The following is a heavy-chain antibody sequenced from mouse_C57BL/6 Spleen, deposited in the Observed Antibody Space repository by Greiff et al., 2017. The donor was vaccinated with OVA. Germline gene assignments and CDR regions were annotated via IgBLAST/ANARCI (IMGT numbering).Heavy chain of an antibody. CDR3: TRDYGNYFAY. J-gene: IGHJ3*01. CDR1: GFTFSSYA. Sequence: EVNVVESGEGLVKPGGSLKLSCAASGFTFSSYAMSWVRQTPEKRLEWVAYISSGGDYIYYADTVKGRFTISRDNARNTLYLQMSSLKSEDTAMYYCTRDYGNYFAYWGQGTLVTVSA. D-gene: IGHD2-1*01. V-gene: IGHV5-9-1*02. CDR2: ISSGGDYI.